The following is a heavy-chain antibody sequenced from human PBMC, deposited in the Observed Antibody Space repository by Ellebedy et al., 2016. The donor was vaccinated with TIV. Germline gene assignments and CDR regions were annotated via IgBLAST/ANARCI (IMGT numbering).Heavy chain of an antibody. Sequence: ESLKISCAASGFTFSRYEMNWVRQAPGKGLEWIGNIYYSGNTDYNPSLKSRVTISVDTSKIQFSLKLRSVTAADTAVYYCARNPPTYNWVDSWGQGTLVTVTS. CDR3: ARNPPTYNWVDS. CDR1: GFTFSRYE. J-gene: IGHJ5*01. CDR2: IYYSGNT. V-gene: IGHV4-34*01.